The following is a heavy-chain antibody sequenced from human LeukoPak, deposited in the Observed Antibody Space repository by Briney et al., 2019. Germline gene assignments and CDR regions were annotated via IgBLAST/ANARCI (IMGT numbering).Heavy chain of an antibody. CDR3: ARGRDGYQIIDY. D-gene: IGHD5-24*01. CDR1: GGSFSGYY. Sequence: PSETLSLTCAVYGGSFSGYYWSWIRQPPGKGLEWIGEINHSGSTNYNPSLKSRVTISVDTSKNQFSLKLSSVTAADTAVYYCARGRDGYQIIDYWGQGTLVTVSS. J-gene: IGHJ4*02. CDR2: INHSGST. V-gene: IGHV4-34*01.